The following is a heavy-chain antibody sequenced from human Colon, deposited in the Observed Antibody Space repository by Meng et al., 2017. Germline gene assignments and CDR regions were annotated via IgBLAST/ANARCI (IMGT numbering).Heavy chain of an antibody. J-gene: IGHJ5*01. CDR1: GDSITSGGYY. D-gene: IGHD2-15*01. V-gene: IGHV4-31*03. CDR3: ARVVSLVVKGNWFDS. CDR2: IDHSGTT. Sequence: GAGPARAKPYQTLSLTCNVSGDSITSGGYYWSWIRQHPGKGLEWIGYIDHSGTTYDNPSLKTRLTMSVDTSKNQFSLKLTSVTAADTAVYYCARVVSLVVKGNWFDSWGQGTLVTVSS.